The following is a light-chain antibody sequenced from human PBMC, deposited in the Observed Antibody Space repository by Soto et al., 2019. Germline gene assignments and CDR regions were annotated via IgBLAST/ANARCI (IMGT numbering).Light chain of an antibody. V-gene: IGLV1-51*01. CDR1: SSNIGSNY. CDR3: VTWDYSLGAVV. CDR2: NNN. Sequence: QAVVTQPPSVSGAPGQKVTISCSGSSSNIGSNYVSWFQQLPGPAPKLLIYNNNKRPSGIPDRLSGSKSGTSASLGITGLQTGDEADYYCVTWDYSLGAVVFGGGTKVTVL. J-gene: IGLJ2*01.